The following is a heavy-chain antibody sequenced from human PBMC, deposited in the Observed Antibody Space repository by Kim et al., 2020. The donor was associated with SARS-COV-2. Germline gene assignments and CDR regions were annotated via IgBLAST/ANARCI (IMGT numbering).Heavy chain of an antibody. CDR3: ARERTRITISGVVHRYGMDV. D-gene: IGHD3-3*01. Sequence: GGSLRLSCAASGFTFSDYYMSWIRQAPGKGLEWVSYISSSGSTIYYADSVKGRFTISRDNAKNSLYLQMNSLRAEDTAVYYCARERTRITISGVVHRYGMDVWGKGTTVTVSS. CDR1: GFTFSDYY. CDR2: ISSSGSTI. V-gene: IGHV3-11*01. J-gene: IGHJ6*04.